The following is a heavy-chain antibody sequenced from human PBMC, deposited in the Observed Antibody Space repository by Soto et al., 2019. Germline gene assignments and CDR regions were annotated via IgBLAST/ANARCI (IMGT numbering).Heavy chain of an antibody. V-gene: IGHV4-34*01. CDR3: ARGAKTYYYGSGSYYDNGFDP. D-gene: IGHD3-10*01. CDR2: INHSGST. Sequence: SESLSLTCAAYGVTFSGYSWSWIRQPPGKGLEWIGEINHSGSTNYNPSLNSRITISVDTSKNQYSLKLSSVTAADTAVYYCARGAKTYYYGSGSYYDNGFDPWGQGTLVTVSS. J-gene: IGHJ5*02. CDR1: GVTFSGYS.